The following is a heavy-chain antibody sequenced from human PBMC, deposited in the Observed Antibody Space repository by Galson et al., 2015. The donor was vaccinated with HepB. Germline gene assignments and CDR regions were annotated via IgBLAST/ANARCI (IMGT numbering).Heavy chain of an antibody. Sequence: VKVSCKVSDYTFVDYSIHWVRQVPGKGLDWMGFVDPEDGNTIYAEAFHDRVTMTADTSTETAYMELSGLRSEDTAIYYCSTAQTGACDYWGQGTLVTVSS. J-gene: IGHJ4*02. CDR1: DYTFVDYS. CDR2: VDPEDGNT. V-gene: IGHV1-69-2*01. CDR3: STAQTGACDY. D-gene: IGHD3-10*01.